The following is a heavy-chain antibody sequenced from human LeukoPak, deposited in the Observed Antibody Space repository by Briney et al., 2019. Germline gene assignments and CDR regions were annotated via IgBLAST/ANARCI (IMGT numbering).Heavy chain of an antibody. J-gene: IGHJ4*02. Sequence: KPSETLSLTCTVSGGSISSSSYYWGWIRRPPGKGLEWIGSIYYSGSTYYNPSLKSRVTISVDTSKNQFSLKLSSVTAADTAVYYCARHGYGYNSWGQGTLVTVSS. CDR3: ARHGYGYNS. V-gene: IGHV4-39*01. D-gene: IGHD5-24*01. CDR2: IYYSGST. CDR1: GGSISSSSYY.